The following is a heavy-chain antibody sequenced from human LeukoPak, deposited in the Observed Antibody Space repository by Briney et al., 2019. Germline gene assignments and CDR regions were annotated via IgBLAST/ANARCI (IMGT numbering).Heavy chain of an antibody. V-gene: IGHV3-23*01. CDR3: AIMHGFYDGSGYWVQ. CDR2: ISPSGDRT. Sequence: GGSLRLSCAASGFTFGSYGMSWVRQAPGKGLEWVSFISPSGDRTSNADSVEGRFTISRDNPRDTLYLQMNSLRDEDTAGYYCAIMHGFYDGSGYWVQWGQGTLVTVSS. CDR1: GFTFGSYG. J-gene: IGHJ4*02. D-gene: IGHD3-22*01.